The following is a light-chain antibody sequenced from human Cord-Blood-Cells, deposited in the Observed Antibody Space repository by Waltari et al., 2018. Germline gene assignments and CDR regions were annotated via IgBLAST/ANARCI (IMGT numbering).Light chain of an antibody. CDR3: QQYYSTPRT. V-gene: IGKV4-1*01. J-gene: IGKJ1*01. CDR1: QSVLYSSNNKNY. CDR2: WAS. Sequence: DIVMTQSPDSLAVSLGERATINCKSSQSVLYSSNNKNYLAWYQTTPEQPPKLLIYWASTRESGVPDRFSGSGSGTDFTLSISSLQAEDVAVYYCQQYYSTPRTFGQGTKVEIK.